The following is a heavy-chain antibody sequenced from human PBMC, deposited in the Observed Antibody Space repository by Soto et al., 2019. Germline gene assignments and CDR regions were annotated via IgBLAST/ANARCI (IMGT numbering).Heavy chain of an antibody. J-gene: IGHJ6*02. CDR2: IIPIFGTA. CDR1: GGTFSSYA. V-gene: IGHV1-69*01. CDR3: ARACKDIVVVPAAMFHYYYGMDV. Sequence: QVQLVQSGAEVKKPGSSVKVSCKASGGTFSSYAISWVRQAPGQGLEWMGGIIPIFGTANYAQKFQGRVRISADESKSAAYMELSSLRTEDTAVYYCARACKDIVVVPAAMFHYYYGMDVLGQGTTVTVSS. D-gene: IGHD2-2*01.